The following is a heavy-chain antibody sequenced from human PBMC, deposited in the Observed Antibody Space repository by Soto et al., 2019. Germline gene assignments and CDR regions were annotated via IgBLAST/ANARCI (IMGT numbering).Heavy chain of an antibody. J-gene: IGHJ6*03. D-gene: IGHD3-10*01. Sequence: GGSLRLSCAASGFTFSHYTMSWVRQLPGKGLEWVSGINGGNGPTYYADSVKGRFTISRDNAKNSLYLQMNSLRAEDTAVYYCARWSMVRGDLPTPEYYYYYMDVWGKGTTVTVSS. CDR3: ARWSMVRGDLPTPEYYYYYMDV. CDR2: INGGNGPT. V-gene: IGHV3-48*01. CDR1: GFTFSHYT.